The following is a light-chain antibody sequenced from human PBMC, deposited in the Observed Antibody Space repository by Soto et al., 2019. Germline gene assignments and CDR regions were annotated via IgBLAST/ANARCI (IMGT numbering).Light chain of an antibody. J-gene: IGKJ4*01. CDR1: QGISSY. Sequence: DSQLTQSPSFLSASVGDSVTITCRASQGISSYFAWYQQKPGKAPKLLIYAASTVQSGVPSRFSGCGSGTECTLTYSSLQPEDFATYYCQQLDSYPLTVGGGTKVEIK. CDR3: QQLDSYPLT. V-gene: IGKV1-9*01. CDR2: AAS.